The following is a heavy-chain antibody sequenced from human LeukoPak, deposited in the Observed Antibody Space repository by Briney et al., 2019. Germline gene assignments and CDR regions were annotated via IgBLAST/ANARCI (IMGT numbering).Heavy chain of an antibody. D-gene: IGHD3-10*01. J-gene: IGHJ5*02. CDR3: ARGAASGSHLHWFDP. Sequence: SETLSLTCTVSGGSISSYYWNWIRQPPGEGLEWIGYFHYSGSTNYNPSLKSRVTISVDTSKSQFSLKLSSVTAADTAVYYCARGAASGSHLHWFDPWGQGTLVTVSS. V-gene: IGHV4-59*01. CDR1: GGSISSYY. CDR2: FHYSGST.